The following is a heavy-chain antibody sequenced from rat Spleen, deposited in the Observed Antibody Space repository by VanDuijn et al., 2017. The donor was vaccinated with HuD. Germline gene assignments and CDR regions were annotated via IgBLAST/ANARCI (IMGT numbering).Heavy chain of an antibody. V-gene: IGHV5-29*01. CDR2: ISYGASFGHSST. J-gene: IGHJ2*01. D-gene: IGHD1-9*01. CDR3: ARRHYGYTDYFDY. Sequence: EVQMVESGGGLVQPGRSLKLSCAASGFTFSDYGMACVRQAPTTGLAWVATISYGASFGHSSTYYRDSVKGRFTISRDNAKSTLSLQMDSLRSEDTATYHCARRHYGYTDYFDYWGQGVMVTVSS. CDR1: GFTFSDYG.